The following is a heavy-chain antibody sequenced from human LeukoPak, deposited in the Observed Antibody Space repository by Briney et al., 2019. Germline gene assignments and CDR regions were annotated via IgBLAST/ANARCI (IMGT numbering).Heavy chain of an antibody. D-gene: IGHD3-3*01. CDR3: GRSLYYDFCSGYYPYYYYYYMDV. V-gene: IGHV4-59*11. J-gene: IGHJ6*03. Sequence: SETLSLTCTVSGGSISSHYWSWIRQPPGKGLEWIGYIYYSGSTNYNPSLKSRVTISVDTSKNQFSLKLSSVTASDTAVYYCGRSLYYDFCSGYYPYYYYYYMDVWGKGTTVTVSS. CDR2: IYYSGST. CDR1: GGSISSHY.